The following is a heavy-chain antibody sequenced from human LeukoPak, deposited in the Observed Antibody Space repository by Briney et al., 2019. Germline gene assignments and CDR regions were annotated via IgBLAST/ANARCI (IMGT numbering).Heavy chain of an antibody. Sequence: ASVKVSCKPSGYIFTSYGISWVRQAPGQGLEWMGWISAYNGNTNYAQKFQGRVTMTRDMSTSTVYMELSSLRSEDTAVYYCARGFLAAIIPGHFDYWGQGTLVTVSS. D-gene: IGHD2-15*01. J-gene: IGHJ4*02. CDR3: ARGFLAAIIPGHFDY. V-gene: IGHV1-18*01. CDR2: ISAYNGNT. CDR1: GYIFTSYG.